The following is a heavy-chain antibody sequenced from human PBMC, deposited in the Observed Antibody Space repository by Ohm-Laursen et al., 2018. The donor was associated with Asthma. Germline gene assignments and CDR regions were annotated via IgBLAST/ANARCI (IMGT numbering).Heavy chain of an antibody. J-gene: IGHJ3*02. CDR2: ISSSSSTI. CDR1: GFTFSSYS. D-gene: IGHD5-18*01. V-gene: IGHV3-48*02. CDR3: ARIGPKWIQLWLQAFDI. Sequence: SLRLFCTASGFTFSSYSMNWVRQAPGKGLEWVSYISSSSSTIYYADSVKGRFTISRDNAKNSLHLQMNSLRDEDTAVYYCARIGPKWIQLWLQAFDIWGQGTMVTVSS.